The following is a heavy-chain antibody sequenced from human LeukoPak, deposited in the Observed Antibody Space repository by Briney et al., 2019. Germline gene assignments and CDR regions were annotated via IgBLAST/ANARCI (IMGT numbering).Heavy chain of an antibody. CDR2: IIPILGIA. D-gene: IGHD3-10*01. V-gene: IGHV1-69*04. CDR1: GGTFSSYA. Sequence: SVKVSCKASGGTFSSYAISWVRQAPGQGLEWMGRIIPILGIANYAQKFQGRVTMTRDTSTSTVYMELSSLRSEDTAVYYCARRHGSGPFDYWGQGTLVTVPS. CDR3: ARRHGSGPFDY. J-gene: IGHJ4*02.